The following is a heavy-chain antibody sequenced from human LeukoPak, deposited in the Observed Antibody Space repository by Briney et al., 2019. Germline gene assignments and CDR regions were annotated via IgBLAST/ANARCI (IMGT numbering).Heavy chain of an antibody. V-gene: IGHV1-69*01. CDR3: ARDTGDLEEYNWFDP. CDR2: IIPIFGTA. D-gene: IGHD1-14*01. J-gene: IGHJ5*02. Sequence: SVQVSCKASGGTFSSYAISWVRQAPGQGLEWMGGIIPIFGTANYAQKFQGRVTITADESTSTAYMELSSPRSEDTAVYYCARDTGDLEEYNWFDPWGQGTLVTVSS. CDR1: GGTFSSYA.